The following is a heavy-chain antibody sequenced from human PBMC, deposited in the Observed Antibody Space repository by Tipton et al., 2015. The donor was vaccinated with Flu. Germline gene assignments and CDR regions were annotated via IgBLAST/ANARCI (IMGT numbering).Heavy chain of an antibody. CDR2: IYYSGST. D-gene: IGHD2-2*01. V-gene: IGHV4-59*01. Sequence: PGLVKPSETLSLTCTVSGGSISSYYWNWIRQPPGKGLEWIGYIYYSGSTNYNPSLKSRVTISVDTSKNQFSLKLSSVTAADTAVYFCARVLPAAILESWGQGTLAIVSS. CDR1: GGSISSYY. J-gene: IGHJ4*02. CDR3: ARVLPAAILES.